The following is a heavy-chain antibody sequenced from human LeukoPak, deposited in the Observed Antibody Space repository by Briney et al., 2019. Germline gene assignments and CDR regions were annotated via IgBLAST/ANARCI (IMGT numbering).Heavy chain of an antibody. V-gene: IGHV3-20*04. Sequence: PGGSLRLSCAASGFTFDDYGMSWVRQAPGKGLEWVSGINWNGGGTGYADSVKGRFTISRDNAKNSLYLQMNSLRAEDTALYYCARDRGHYYGNSNDYWGQGTLVTVSS. CDR1: GFTFDDYG. CDR3: ARDRGHYYGNSNDY. J-gene: IGHJ4*02. D-gene: IGHD3-22*01. CDR2: INWNGGGT.